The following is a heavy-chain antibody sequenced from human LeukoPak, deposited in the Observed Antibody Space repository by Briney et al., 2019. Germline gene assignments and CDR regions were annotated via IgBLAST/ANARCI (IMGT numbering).Heavy chain of an antibody. V-gene: IGHV3-74*01. CDR1: GFAIRSYW. CDR2: IKSDGSST. CDR3: ARSADPNRGSGWYFDL. Sequence: QSGGSLRLSCAASGFAIRSYWMHWVCQDPGKGLVWVSRIKSDGSSTRYADSVNGRFTISRDNANNTLYLQMNSLRAEDTAIYYCARSADPNRGSGWYFDLWGHGTLVTVSS. D-gene: IGHD7-27*01. J-gene: IGHJ2*01.